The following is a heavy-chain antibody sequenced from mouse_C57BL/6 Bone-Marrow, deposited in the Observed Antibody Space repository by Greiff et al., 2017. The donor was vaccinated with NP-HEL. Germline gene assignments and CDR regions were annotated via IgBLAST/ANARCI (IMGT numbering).Heavy chain of an antibody. D-gene: IGHD1-1*01. V-gene: IGHV1-64*01. J-gene: IGHJ4*01. CDR1: GYTFTSYW. Sequence: VQLQQYGAELVKPGASVKLSCKASGYTFTSYWMHWVKQRPGQGLEWIGMIHPNSGSTNYNEKFKSKATLTVDKSSSTAYMQLSSLTSEDSAVYYCARGGITTVDYAMDYWGQGTSVTVSS. CDR3: ARGGITTVDYAMDY. CDR2: IHPNSGST.